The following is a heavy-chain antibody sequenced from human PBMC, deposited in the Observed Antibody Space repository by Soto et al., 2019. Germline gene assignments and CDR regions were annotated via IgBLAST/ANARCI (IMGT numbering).Heavy chain of an antibody. CDR2: IWYDGSNK. D-gene: IGHD4-17*01. Sequence: QVQLVESGGGVVQPGRSLSLSCAASGFTFSSYGMHWVRQAPGKGLEWVAVIWYDGSNKYYADSVKGRFTISRDNSKNTLYLQMNSLRAEDTAVYYCARDRGLGDYGDYDLGGDYMDVWGKGTTVTVSS. CDR1: GFTFSSYG. V-gene: IGHV3-33*01. CDR3: ARDRGLGDYGDYDLGGDYMDV. J-gene: IGHJ6*03.